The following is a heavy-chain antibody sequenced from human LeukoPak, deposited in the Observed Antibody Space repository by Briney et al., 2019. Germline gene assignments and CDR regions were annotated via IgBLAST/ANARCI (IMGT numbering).Heavy chain of an antibody. CDR1: GFTFSSYW. D-gene: IGHD3-22*01. CDR3: ARDLWDHDSSGYSLY. V-gene: IGHV3-7*01. CDR2: IKQDGSEK. J-gene: IGHJ4*02. Sequence: PGGSLRLSCAASGFTFSSYWMSWVRQAPGKGLEWVANIKQDGSEKYYVGSVKGRFTISRDNAKNSLYLQMNSLRAEDTAVYYCARDLWDHDSSGYSLYWGQGTLVTVSS.